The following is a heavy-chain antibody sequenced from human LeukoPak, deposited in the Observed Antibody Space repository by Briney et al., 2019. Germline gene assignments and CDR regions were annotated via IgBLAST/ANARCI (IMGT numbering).Heavy chain of an antibody. CDR2: IIPILGIA. CDR3: AASRTYQLLSVDP. Sequence: ASVKVSCKASGGTFSSYAISWVRQAPGQGLEWMGRIIPILGIANYAQKFQGRVTITADKSTSTAYMELSSLRSDDTAVYYCAASRTYQLLSVDPWGQGTLVTVSS. J-gene: IGHJ5*02. D-gene: IGHD2-2*01. CDR1: GGTFSSYA. V-gene: IGHV1-69*04.